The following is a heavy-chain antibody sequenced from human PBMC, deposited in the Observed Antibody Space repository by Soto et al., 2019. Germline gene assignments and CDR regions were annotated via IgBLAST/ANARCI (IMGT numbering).Heavy chain of an antibody. CDR2: INPSGGST. Sequence: ASVKVSCKASGYTFSSFYMHWVREAPGQGLEWMGIINPSGGSTTYAQKFQGGVTMTRDTSTSTVYMELSSLRSEDTAVYYCARDTSSNWYYFDYWGQGTRVTVSS. J-gene: IGHJ4*02. V-gene: IGHV1-46*01. CDR1: GYTFSSFY. D-gene: IGHD6-13*01. CDR3: ARDTSSNWYYFDY.